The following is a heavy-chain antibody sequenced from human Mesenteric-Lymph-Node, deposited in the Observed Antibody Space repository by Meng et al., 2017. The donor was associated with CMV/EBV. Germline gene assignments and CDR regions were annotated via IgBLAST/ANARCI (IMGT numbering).Heavy chain of an antibody. Sequence: PVEGPGPGLGKRSETLSLSGIGSGDSISNSTSDWTWIRQPPGKGLEWIGSVHHSGTTYYNPSLKGRLTISVDTSANLFSLRLTTVTAADTATYYCARRGNYDSDYSEYWGQGTLVTVSS. D-gene: IGHD3-22*01. CDR3: ARRGNYDSDYSEY. J-gene: IGHJ4*02. CDR1: GDSISNSTSD. CDR2: VHHSGTT. V-gene: IGHV4-39*01.